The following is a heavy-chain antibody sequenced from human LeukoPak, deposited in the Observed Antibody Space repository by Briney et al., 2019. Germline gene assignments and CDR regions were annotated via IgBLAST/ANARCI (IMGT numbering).Heavy chain of an antibody. D-gene: IGHD3-9*01. CDR2: IYYRGST. Sequence: PSETLSLTCTVSGGSISTSSYYWGWIRQPPGTGLEWIGSIYYRGSTYYNPSLKSRVTISLDTSKNQFSLKLSSVTAADTAVYYCARGGNRYFDWLLLPYYFDYWGQGTLVTVSS. CDR3: ARGGNRYFDWLLLPYYFDY. V-gene: IGHV4-39*07. J-gene: IGHJ4*02. CDR1: GGSISTSSYY.